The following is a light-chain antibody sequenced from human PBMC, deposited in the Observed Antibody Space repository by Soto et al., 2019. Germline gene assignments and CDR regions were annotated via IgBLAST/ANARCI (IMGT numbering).Light chain of an antibody. Sequence: EIVLTQTPLLSPVTLGQPASISCRSSRSLVASDGNAYLTWLHQRPGQPPRPLIYKVSQRLSGVPDRFSGSGAGTDFTLNISRVEAEDVGTYFWMQATQLRTFGQGTRLEIK. J-gene: IGKJ5*01. CDR1: RSLVASDGNAY. V-gene: IGKV2-24*01. CDR2: KVS. CDR3: MQATQLRT.